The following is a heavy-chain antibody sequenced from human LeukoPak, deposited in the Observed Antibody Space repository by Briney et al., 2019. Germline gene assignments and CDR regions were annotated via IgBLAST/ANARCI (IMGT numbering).Heavy chain of an antibody. CDR3: ATHSTTVLSQGIDY. V-gene: IGHV1-18*01. J-gene: IGHJ4*02. CDR2: ISAYNGNT. Sequence: ASVKVSCKASGYTFTSYGISWVRQAPGQGLEWMGWISAYNGNTNYAQKLQGRVTMTTDTSTSTAYMELRSLRSDDTAVYYCATHSTTVLSQGIDYWGQGTLVTVSS. CDR1: GYTFTSYG. D-gene: IGHD4-17*01.